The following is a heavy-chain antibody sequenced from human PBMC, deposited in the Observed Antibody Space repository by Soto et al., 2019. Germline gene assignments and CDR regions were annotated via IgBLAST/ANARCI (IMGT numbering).Heavy chain of an antibody. CDR3: ARHSTRVDYYYGMDV. J-gene: IGHJ6*02. V-gene: IGHV5-10-1*01. Sequence: GESLKISCKGSGYSFTSYWISWVRQMPGKGLEWMGRIDPSDSYTNYSPSFQGHVTISADKSISTAYLQWSSLKASDTAMYYCARHSTRVDYYYGMDVWGQGTTGTVSS. CDR1: GYSFTSYW. CDR2: IDPSDSYT. D-gene: IGHD2-15*01.